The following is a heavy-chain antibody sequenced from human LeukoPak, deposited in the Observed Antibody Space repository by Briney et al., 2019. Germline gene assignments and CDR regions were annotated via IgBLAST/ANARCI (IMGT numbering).Heavy chain of an antibody. CDR3: ARDLEGHTFAQGHFFDY. CDR2: INPSGGST. V-gene: IGHV1-46*01. J-gene: IGHJ4*02. CDR1: GYTFTSYY. Sequence: GASVKVSCKASGYTFTSYYMHWVRQAPGQGLEWMGIINPSGGSTTYAQKFQGRVTMTRDMSTSTVYLELNSLSSEDTAVYYCARDLEGHTFAQGHFFDYWGQGTLVTVSS.